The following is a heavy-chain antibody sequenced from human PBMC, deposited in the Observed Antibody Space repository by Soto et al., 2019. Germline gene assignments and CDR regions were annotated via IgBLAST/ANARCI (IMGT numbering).Heavy chain of an antibody. CDR3: AKHGYCSSSTCFTYFNY. V-gene: IGHV3-23*01. D-gene: IGHD2-2*03. J-gene: IGHJ4*02. CDR2: IGGSYGAT. CDR1: GFDFRNSA. Sequence: EVQLLESGGGLVQPGGSLRLSCAASGFDFRNSAMSWVRQAPGKGLEWVSGIGGSYGATDYADSVKRRFTISRDISKNTVYLQMNSLGAEDTALYYCAKHGYCSSSTCFTYFNYWGLGTLVTVSS.